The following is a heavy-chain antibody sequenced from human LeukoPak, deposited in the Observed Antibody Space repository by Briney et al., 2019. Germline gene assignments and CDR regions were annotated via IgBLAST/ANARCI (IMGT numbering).Heavy chain of an antibody. V-gene: IGHV4-34*01. CDR1: GGSFSGYY. CDR2: INHSGST. J-gene: IGHJ5*02. D-gene: IGHD3-10*01. CDR3: ARHVGVLLWFGELLFSSANWFDP. Sequence: PSETLSLTCAVYGGSFSGYYWSWIRQPPGKGLEWIGEINHSGSTNYNPSLKSRVTIPVDTSKNQFSLKLSSVTAADTAVYYCARHVGVLLWFGELLFSSANWFDPWGQGTLVTVSS.